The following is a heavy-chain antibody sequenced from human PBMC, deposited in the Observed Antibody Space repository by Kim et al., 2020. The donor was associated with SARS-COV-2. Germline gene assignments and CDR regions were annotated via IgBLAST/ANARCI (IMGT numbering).Heavy chain of an antibody. CDR1: GFTFSSYA. J-gene: IGHJ2*01. CDR2: ISSNGGST. Sequence: GGSLRLSCSASGFTFSSYAMHWVRQAPGKGLEYVSAISSNGGSTYYADSVKGRFTISRDNSKNTLYLQMSSLRAEDTAVYYCVKPGGELAWYFDLWGRGTLVTVSS. D-gene: IGHD1-26*01. V-gene: IGHV3-64D*09. CDR3: VKPGGELAWYFDL.